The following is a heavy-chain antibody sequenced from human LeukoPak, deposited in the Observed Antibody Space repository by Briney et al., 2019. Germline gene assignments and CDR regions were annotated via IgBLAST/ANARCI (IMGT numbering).Heavy chain of an antibody. CDR3: ARPLSVYGIAAAYPLGY. D-gene: IGHD6-13*01. CDR2: IMPIFGTA. Sequence: SVKVSCKASGGTFSSYAISWVRQDPGQGREWMGGIMPIFGTANYAQKFQGRVTITTDESTSTAYMELSSLRSEDTAVYYCARPLSVYGIAAAYPLGYWGQGTLVTVSS. J-gene: IGHJ4*02. V-gene: IGHV1-69*05. CDR1: GGTFSSYA.